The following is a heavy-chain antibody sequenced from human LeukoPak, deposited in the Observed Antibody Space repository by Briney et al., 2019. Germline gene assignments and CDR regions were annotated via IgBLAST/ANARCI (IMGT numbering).Heavy chain of an antibody. D-gene: IGHD3-10*01. J-gene: IGHJ4*02. CDR3: ARGPRDYGSGSYYNVLAFDY. CDR1: GGPISSGSYY. V-gene: IGHV4-31*03. Sequence: SETLSLTCTVSGGPISSGSYYWNWIRQHPGMGLEWIGYIYHSGSTSYNPSLKSRVSISVDTSKNQFSLRLSSVTAADTAVYYCARGPRDYGSGSYYNVLAFDYWGQGTLVTVSS. CDR2: IYHSGST.